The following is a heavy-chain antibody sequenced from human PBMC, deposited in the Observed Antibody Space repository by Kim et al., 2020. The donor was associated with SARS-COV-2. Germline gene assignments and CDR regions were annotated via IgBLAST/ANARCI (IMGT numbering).Heavy chain of an antibody. J-gene: IGHJ4*02. CDR3: AKDVRGYCSSTSCYRRTDADY. CDR1: GFTFSSYG. D-gene: IGHD2-2*02. Sequence: GGSLRLSCAASGFTFSSYGMHWVRQAPGKGLEWVAVISYDGSNKYYADSVKGRFTISRDNSKNTLYLQMNSLRAEDTAVYYCAKDVRGYCSSTSCYRRTDADYWGQGTLVTVSS. V-gene: IGHV3-30*18. CDR2: ISYDGSNK.